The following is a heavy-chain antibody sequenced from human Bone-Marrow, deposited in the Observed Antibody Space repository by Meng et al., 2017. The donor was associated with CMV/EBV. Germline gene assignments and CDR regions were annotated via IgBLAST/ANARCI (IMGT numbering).Heavy chain of an antibody. CDR2: IRYDGSNK. CDR1: GFTFSSYG. V-gene: IGHV3-30*02. D-gene: IGHD6-6*01. CDR3: AKDRPFDY. Sequence: GGSLRLSCAAAGFTFSSYGMHWVRQAPGKGLEWVAFIRYDGSNKYYADSVKGRFTIARDNSKSTLYLQMNSLRAEDTDVYYCAKDRPFDYWGQGTLVTVSS. J-gene: IGHJ4*02.